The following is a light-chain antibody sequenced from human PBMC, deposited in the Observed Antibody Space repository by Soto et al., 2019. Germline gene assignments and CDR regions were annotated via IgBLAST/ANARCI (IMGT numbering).Light chain of an antibody. J-gene: IGLJ1*01. CDR3: SSYAGSNTFDV. V-gene: IGLV2-8*01. CDR1: SSDVGGYNY. CDR2: EVS. Sequence: QSALTQPPSASGSPGQSVTISCTGTSSDVGGYNYVSWYQQHPGKAPKLMIYEVSKRPSGVPDRFSGSKSGNTASLTVSGLQAEDEADYSCSSYAGSNTFDVFGTGTQLTVL.